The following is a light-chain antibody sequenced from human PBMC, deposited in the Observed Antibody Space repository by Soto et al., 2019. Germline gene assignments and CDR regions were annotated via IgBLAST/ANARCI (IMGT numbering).Light chain of an antibody. V-gene: IGKV3-15*01. CDR1: QSVSSN. J-gene: IGKJ1*01. CDR3: QHYNSYSEA. Sequence: EIVMTQSPATLSVSPGERATLSCRASQSVSSNLAWYQQKPGQAPSLLIYGASTRATGIPARFSGSGSGTEFTLTISSLQPDDFATYYCQHYNSYSEAFGQGTKVDI. CDR2: GAS.